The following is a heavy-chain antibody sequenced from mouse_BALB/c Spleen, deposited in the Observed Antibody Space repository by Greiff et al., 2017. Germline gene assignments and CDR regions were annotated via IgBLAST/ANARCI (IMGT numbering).Heavy chain of an antibody. Sequence: EVQGVESGGGLVQPGGSRKLSCAASGFTFSSFGMHWVRQAPEKGLEWVAYISSGSSTIYYADTVKGRFTISRDNPKNTLFLQMTSLRSEDTAMYYCARLGDYGSSYHYAMDYWGQGTSVTVSS. CDR2: ISSGSSTI. J-gene: IGHJ4*01. V-gene: IGHV5-17*02. CDR3: ARLGDYGSSYHYAMDY. CDR1: GFTFSSFG. D-gene: IGHD1-1*01.